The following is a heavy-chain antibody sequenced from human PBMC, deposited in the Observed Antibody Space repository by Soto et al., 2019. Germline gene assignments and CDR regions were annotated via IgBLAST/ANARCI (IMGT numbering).Heavy chain of an antibody. CDR2: INAGNGNT. Sequence: QVQLVQSGAEEKKPGASVKVSCKASGYTFTSYAMHWVRQAPGQRLEWMGWINAGNGNTKYSQKFQGRVTITRDTSERTAYMELSSLRSEDTAVYYCARSIVVVTAIDDCGQGPLVTVSS. CDR3: ARSIVVVTAIDD. CDR1: GYTFTSYA. V-gene: IGHV1-3*05. J-gene: IGHJ4*02. D-gene: IGHD2-21*02.